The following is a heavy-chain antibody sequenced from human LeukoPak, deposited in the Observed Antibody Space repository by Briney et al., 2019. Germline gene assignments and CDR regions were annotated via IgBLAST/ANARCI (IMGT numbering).Heavy chain of an antibody. CDR3: ARLKSPSYGASNFDY. J-gene: IGHJ4*02. CDR1: AYSNTYGHQ. D-gene: IGHD3-16*01. CDR2: IYYGGST. V-gene: IGHV4-38-2*02. Sequence: SETLSLTCTVSAYSNTYGHQWGWIRQSPGRGLEWIGHIYYGGSTSCNPSLKSRVTLSVDTSKNQFSLNLTSVTAADTAVYYCARLKSPSYGASNFDYWGQGTLVTVSS.